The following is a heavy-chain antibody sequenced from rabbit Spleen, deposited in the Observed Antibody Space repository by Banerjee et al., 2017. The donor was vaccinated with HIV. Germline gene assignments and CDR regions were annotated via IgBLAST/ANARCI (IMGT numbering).Heavy chain of an antibody. V-gene: IGHV1S47*01. J-gene: IGHJ6*01. CDR1: GFDFSSYG. Sequence: QEHLKESGGGLVQPGGSLKLSCKASGFDFSSYGVSWVRQAPGKGLEWIGYIDLVFGITYYANWVNGRFTISSHNAQNTLYLQLSSLTVADTATYFCVRGASSSGYYSLWGPGTLVTVS. D-gene: IGHD1-1*01. CDR3: VRGASSSGYYSL. CDR2: IDLVFGIT.